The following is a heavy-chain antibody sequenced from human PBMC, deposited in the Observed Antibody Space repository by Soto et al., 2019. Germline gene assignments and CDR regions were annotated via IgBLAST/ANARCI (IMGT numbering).Heavy chain of an antibody. CDR2: ISGHNGRA. V-gene: IGHV1-18*01. CDR3: ARDFLQESLDH. J-gene: IGHJ4*02. CDR1: GYPFTKYI. Sequence: QVQLVQSGGEVTRPGASVKVSCKASGYPFTKYILSWVRQAPGQGLEWMGWISGHNGRANYVEKFQGRVTMTTDASASTALLEMVSLTYDDTAVYYCARDFLQESLDHWGQGTLVVVSS.